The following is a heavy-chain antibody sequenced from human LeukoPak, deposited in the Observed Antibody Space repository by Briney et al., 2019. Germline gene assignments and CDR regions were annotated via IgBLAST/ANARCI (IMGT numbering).Heavy chain of an antibody. CDR2: ISYDGSNK. D-gene: IGHD2-2*01. Sequence: GGPLRLSCAASGFTFSSYAMHWVRQAPGKGLEWVAVISYDGSNKYYADSVKGRFTISRDNSKNTLYLQMNSLRAEDTAVCYCAREYLWDIVVVPAAYYYYGMDVWGKGTTVTVSS. CDR1: GFTFSSYA. CDR3: AREYLWDIVVVPAAYYYYGMDV. V-gene: IGHV3-30*04. J-gene: IGHJ6*04.